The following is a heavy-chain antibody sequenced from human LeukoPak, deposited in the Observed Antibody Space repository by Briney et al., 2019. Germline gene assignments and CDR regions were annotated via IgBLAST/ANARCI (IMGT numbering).Heavy chain of an antibody. D-gene: IGHD2-2*01. Sequence: GGSLRLSCVASGFTFDDYGMSWVRQVPGKGLEWVSGMSWNGGDIAYTDSVRGRFTISRDIARRSLFLQMNSLRPEDTALYYCARGSTLFGLVQRGRDYYFDNWGQGTLVTVSS. CDR2: MSWNGGDI. CDR1: GFTFDDYG. V-gene: IGHV3-20*04. CDR3: ARGSTLFGLVQRGRDYYFDN. J-gene: IGHJ4*02.